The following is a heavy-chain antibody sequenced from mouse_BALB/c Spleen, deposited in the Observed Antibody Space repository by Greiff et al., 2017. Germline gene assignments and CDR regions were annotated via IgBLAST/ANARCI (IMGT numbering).Heavy chain of an antibody. V-gene: IGHV1-54*01. J-gene: IGHJ4*01. CDR1: GYAFTNYL. D-gene: IGHD4-1*01. Sequence: QVQLKQSGAELVRPGTSVKVSCKASGYAFTNYLIEWVKQRPGQGLEWIGVINPGSGGTNYNEKFKGKATLTADKSSSTAYMQLSSLTSDDSAVYFCATLGRKAMDYWGQGTSVTVSS. CDR2: INPGSGGT. CDR3: ATLGRKAMDY.